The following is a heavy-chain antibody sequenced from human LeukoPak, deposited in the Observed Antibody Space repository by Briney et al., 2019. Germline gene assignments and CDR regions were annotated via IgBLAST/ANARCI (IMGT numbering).Heavy chain of an antibody. J-gene: IGHJ3*02. V-gene: IGHV3-7*01. CDR3: AREMIQPESDAFDI. Sequence: GGSLRLSCAASGFTFSSYWMSWVRQAPGKGLEWVANIKQDGSEKYYVDSVKGRFTISRDNAKNSLYLQMNSLRAEDTAVYYCAREMIQPESDAFDIWGQGTMVTVSS. CDR1: GFTFSSYW. CDR2: IKQDGSEK. D-gene: IGHD5-18*01.